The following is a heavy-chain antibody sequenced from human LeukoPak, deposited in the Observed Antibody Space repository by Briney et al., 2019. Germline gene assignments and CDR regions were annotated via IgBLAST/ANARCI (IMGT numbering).Heavy chain of an antibody. D-gene: IGHD3-10*01. J-gene: IGHJ4*02. CDR1: GGSISSYY. Sequence: SETLSLTCTVSGGSISSYYWSWIRQPPGKGLEWIGYIYYSGSTNYNPSLKSRVTISVDTSKNQLSLKLSSVTAADTAVYYCARDGVVRGAAGDYWGQGTLVTVSS. V-gene: IGHV4-59*01. CDR2: IYYSGST. CDR3: ARDGVVRGAAGDY.